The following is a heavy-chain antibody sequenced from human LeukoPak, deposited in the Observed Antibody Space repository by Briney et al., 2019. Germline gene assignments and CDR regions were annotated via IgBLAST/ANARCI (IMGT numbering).Heavy chain of an antibody. CDR3: ARAGYDTATGYCGAFDI. V-gene: IGHV4-30-4*02. CDR2: IYYSGST. CDR1: GGSISSGDYY. J-gene: IGHJ3*02. Sequence: SETLSLTCTVSGGSISSGDYYWSWIRQPPGKGLEWIGYIYYSGSTYYNPSLKSRVTISVDTSKNQFSLKLNSVTAADTAVYYCARAGYDTATGYCGAFDIWGQGTMVTVSS. D-gene: IGHD3-9*01.